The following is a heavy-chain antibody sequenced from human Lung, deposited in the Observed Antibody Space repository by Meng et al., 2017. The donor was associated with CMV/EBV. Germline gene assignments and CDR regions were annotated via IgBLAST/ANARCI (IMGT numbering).Heavy chain of an antibody. D-gene: IGHD6-13*01. Sequence: VRLGGAGGGVDHPGKSLRLSCAASEFPFSSYAMHWVRQAPGKGVEWVAVISYDGSNKYYADSVKGRFTISRDNSKNTLYLQMNSLRAEDTAVYYCASSSWDSYYFDYWGQGTLVTVSS. J-gene: IGHJ4*02. CDR1: EFPFSSYA. CDR2: ISYDGSNK. CDR3: ASSSWDSYYFDY. V-gene: IGHV3-30-3*01.